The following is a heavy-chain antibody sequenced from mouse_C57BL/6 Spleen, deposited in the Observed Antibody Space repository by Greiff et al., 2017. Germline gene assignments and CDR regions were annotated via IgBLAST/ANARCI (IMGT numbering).Heavy chain of an antibody. D-gene: IGHD3-2*02. Sequence: QVQLKQSGAELVRPGASVKLSCKASGYTFTDYCINWVKQRPGQGLEWIARIYPGSGNTYYNEKFKGKATLTAEKSSSTAYMQLSSLTSEDSAVYFCARSGAQAGVMDYWGQGTSVTVSS. CDR2: IYPGSGNT. V-gene: IGHV1-76*01. J-gene: IGHJ4*01. CDR3: ARSGAQAGVMDY. CDR1: GYTFTDYC.